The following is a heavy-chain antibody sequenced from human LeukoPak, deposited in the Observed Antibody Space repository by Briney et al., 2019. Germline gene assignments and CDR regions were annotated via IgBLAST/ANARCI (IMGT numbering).Heavy chain of an antibody. CDR1: GFTFSSYA. D-gene: IGHD2-2*01. CDR3: AKDADIVVVPAALFDY. V-gene: IGHV3-23*01. Sequence: GGSLRLSCAASGFTFSSYAMSWVRQAPGKGLEWVSAISGSGGSSYYVGSVKGRLTISRDNSKNTLYLQMNSLRAEDTAVYYCAKDADIVVVPAALFDYWGQGTLVTVSS. J-gene: IGHJ4*02. CDR2: ISGSGGSS.